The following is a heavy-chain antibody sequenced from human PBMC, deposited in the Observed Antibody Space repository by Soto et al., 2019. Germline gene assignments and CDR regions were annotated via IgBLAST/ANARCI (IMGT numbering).Heavy chain of an antibody. V-gene: IGHV4-59*01. CDR2: VFYSGTT. Sequence: SETLSLTCTVSGGSISGYYWNWIRQPPGKGVEWIGYVFYSGTTHYNPSFESRVTMSVDTSKKQFSLKLNSVAAADTAVYYCARGGGLTIFGGGWFDPWGQGTLVTVSS. CDR3: ARGGGLTIFGGGWFDP. CDR1: GGSISGYY. J-gene: IGHJ5*02. D-gene: IGHD3-3*01.